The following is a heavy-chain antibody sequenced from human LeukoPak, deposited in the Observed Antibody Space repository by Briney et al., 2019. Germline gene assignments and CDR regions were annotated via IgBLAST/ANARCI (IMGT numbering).Heavy chain of an antibody. CDR2: IVGSSSTI. Sequence: GGSLRLSCAASGFSFSTYSMNWVRQAPGKGLEWVSYIVGSSSTIYYADSVKGRFTISRDNAKNSLYLQMDSLRAEDTAVYYCARDRPHNWFDPWGQGTLVTVSS. V-gene: IGHV3-48*04. CDR3: ARDRPHNWFDP. CDR1: GFSFSTYS. J-gene: IGHJ5*02.